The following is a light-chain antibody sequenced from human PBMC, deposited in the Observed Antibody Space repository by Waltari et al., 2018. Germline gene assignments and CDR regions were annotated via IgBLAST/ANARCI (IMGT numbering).Light chain of an antibody. CDR2: KIS. CDR3: MQGTHWPLT. Sequence: DVVLTQSPLSLLVTLGQPASISCKSRQSLLTCDGVTYLNWFQQRPGHAPRRLIYKISQRDSAVPDRFTGSGSGNDFTLKISRVESEDVAVYYCMQGTHWPLTFGGWTKLEIK. J-gene: IGKJ4*01. V-gene: IGKV2-30*01. CDR1: QSLLTCDGVTY.